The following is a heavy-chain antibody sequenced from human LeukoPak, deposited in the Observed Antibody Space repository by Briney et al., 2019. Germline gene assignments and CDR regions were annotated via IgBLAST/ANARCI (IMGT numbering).Heavy chain of an antibody. V-gene: IGHV1-18*04. J-gene: IGHJ4*02. CDR2: ISAYNGNT. CDR3: ARVSGTWDFDY. Sequence: ASVKVSCKASGYTFTGYYIHWVRQAPGQGLEWMGWISAYNGNTNYAQKLQGRVTMTTDTSTSTAYMELRSLRSDDTAVYYCARVSGTWDFDYWGQGTLVTVSS. CDR1: GYTFTGYY. D-gene: IGHD3-16*01.